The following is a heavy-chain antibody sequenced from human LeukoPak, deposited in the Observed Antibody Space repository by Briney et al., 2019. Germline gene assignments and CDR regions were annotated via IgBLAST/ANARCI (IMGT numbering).Heavy chain of an antibody. D-gene: IGHD3-22*01. V-gene: IGHV1-69*05. Sequence: SVKVSCKASGGTFSSYAISWLRQAPEQGLEWMGRIIPIFGTANYAQKFQGRVTITTDESTSTAYMELSSLRSEDTAVYYCATHRKNYYDSSGYYGNSFGYWGQGTLVTVSS. CDR1: GGTFSSYA. CDR3: ATHRKNYYDSSGYYGNSFGY. CDR2: IIPIFGTA. J-gene: IGHJ4*02.